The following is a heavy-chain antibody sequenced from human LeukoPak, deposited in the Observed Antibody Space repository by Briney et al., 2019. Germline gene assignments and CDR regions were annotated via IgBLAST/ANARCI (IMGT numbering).Heavy chain of an antibody. CDR1: GGSISSHY. Sequence: SETLSLTCTGSGGSISSHYWSWIRQPPGKGLEWIGYIYYSGSTNYNPSLKSRVTISVDTSKNQFSLKLSSVTAADTAVYYCARESGITVAGFDPWGQGTLVTVSS. CDR2: IYYSGST. J-gene: IGHJ5*02. CDR3: ARESGITVAGFDP. D-gene: IGHD1-14*01. V-gene: IGHV4-59*11.